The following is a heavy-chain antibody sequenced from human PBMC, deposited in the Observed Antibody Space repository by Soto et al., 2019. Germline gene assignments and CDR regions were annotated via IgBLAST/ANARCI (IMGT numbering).Heavy chain of an antibody. CDR3: ARGVSAGVDY. CDR2: MQPSTGRT. V-gene: IGHV1-8*01. D-gene: IGHD1-26*01. CDR1: GYSFTSLD. J-gene: IGHJ4*02. Sequence: ASVKVSCKASGYSFTSLDINWVRQTAGQGLEWMGWMQPSTGRTGYAQKFQGRVTMTRDTSVNTAYMELTTLTSDDTAFYYCARGVSAGVDYWGQGTLVTVSS.